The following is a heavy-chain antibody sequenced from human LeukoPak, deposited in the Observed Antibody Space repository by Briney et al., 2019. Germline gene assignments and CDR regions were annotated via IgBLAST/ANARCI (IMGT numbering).Heavy chain of an antibody. V-gene: IGHV3-20*04. CDR2: INWNGGRT. CDR3: VKDGAGGGSYYGDC. CDR1: GFTFHDFG. D-gene: IGHD1-26*01. J-gene: IGHJ4*02. Sequence: GGSLRLSCAASGFTFHDFGMSWVRQAPGKGLEWVSGINWNGGRTDYAESVKGRFTISRDDAKNSLYLQMNSLRAEDTALYYCVKDGAGGGSYYGDCWGQGTLVTVSS.